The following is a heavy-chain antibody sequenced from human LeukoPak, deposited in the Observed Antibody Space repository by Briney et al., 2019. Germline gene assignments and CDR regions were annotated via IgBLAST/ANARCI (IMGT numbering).Heavy chain of an antibody. CDR1: GGSISNGGYY. CDR3: ARGGDRRGFDY. V-gene: IGHV4-31*03. CDR2: IYDSGTT. Sequence: PSETLSLTCSVSGGSISNGGYYWSWIRQHPGKGLEWIGYIYDSGTTYYNPALQSRVTISVDTPDNQFSLKLRSLTAADTAVYYCARGGDRRGFDYWGQGTLVTVSS. D-gene: IGHD1-14*01. J-gene: IGHJ4*02.